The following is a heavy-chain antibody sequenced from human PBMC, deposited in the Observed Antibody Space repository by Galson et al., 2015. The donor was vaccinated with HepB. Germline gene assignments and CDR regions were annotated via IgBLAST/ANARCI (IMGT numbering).Heavy chain of an antibody. CDR2: INPSGGST. D-gene: IGHD3-10*01. J-gene: IGHJ6*02. Sequence: SVKVSCKASGYTFTSYYMHWVRQAPGQGLEWMGIINPSGGSTSYAQKFQGRVTMTRDTSTSTVYMELSSLRSEDTAVYYCAREIGGATMVRGVNYYYYGMDVWGQGTTVTVSS. CDR3: AREIGGATMVRGVNYYYYGMDV. V-gene: IGHV1-46*03. CDR1: GYTFTSYY.